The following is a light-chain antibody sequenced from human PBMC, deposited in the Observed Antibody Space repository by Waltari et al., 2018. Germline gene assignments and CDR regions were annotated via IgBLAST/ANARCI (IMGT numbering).Light chain of an antibody. V-gene: IGLV3-10*01. CDR1: ELPRKF. CDR2: EDT. Sequence: SYELTQPPSVSVSPGQTARITCSGHELPRKFAYWFQQEAGQAPRLVIDEDTKRPSGIPERFSGSSAGTVATLTITGAQVDDEADYYCYSSDSTGLRVFGGGTTVVVL. CDR3: YSSDSTGLRV. J-gene: IGLJ1*01.